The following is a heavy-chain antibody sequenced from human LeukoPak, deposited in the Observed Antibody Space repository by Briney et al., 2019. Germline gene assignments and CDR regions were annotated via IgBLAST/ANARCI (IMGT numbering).Heavy chain of an antibody. V-gene: IGHV3-13*01. CDR2: IGSAGDT. Sequence: GGSLRLSCAASGFAFSSYDMHWVRQAIGQGLEWVSAIGSAGDTYYPGSVKGRFTISRENAKNSLYLQMNSLRAGDTALYYCARTGAIYYFYYVDVWGKGTTVTVSS. CDR1: GFAFSSYD. J-gene: IGHJ6*03. D-gene: IGHD3-10*01. CDR3: ARTGAIYYFYYVDV.